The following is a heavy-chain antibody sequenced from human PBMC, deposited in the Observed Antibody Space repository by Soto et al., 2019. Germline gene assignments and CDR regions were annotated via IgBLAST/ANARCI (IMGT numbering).Heavy chain of an antibody. V-gene: IGHV1-2*04. D-gene: IGHD6-6*01. Sequence: GASVKVSCKASGYTFTGYYMHWVRQAPGQGLEWMGWINPNSGGTNYAQKFQGWVTMTRDTSISTAYMELSRLRSDDTAVYYCARGGPLSIAARPFDYWGQGTLVTVSS. CDR1: GYTFTGYY. CDR2: INPNSGGT. CDR3: ARGGPLSIAARPFDY. J-gene: IGHJ4*02.